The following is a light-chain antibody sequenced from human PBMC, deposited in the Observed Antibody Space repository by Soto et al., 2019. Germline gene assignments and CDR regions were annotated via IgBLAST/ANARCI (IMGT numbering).Light chain of an antibody. CDR1: QSLSSY. Sequence: EVVLTQSPATVSLSQGERATLSCWASQSLSSYLAWYQQKPGQAPRLLSYGASSRATGIPDRFSGSGSGTDFTLTISRLEPEDFAVYYCQQYGSSPLTFGQRTKVDNK. V-gene: IGKV3-20*01. CDR3: QQYGSSPLT. CDR2: GAS. J-gene: IGKJ1*01.